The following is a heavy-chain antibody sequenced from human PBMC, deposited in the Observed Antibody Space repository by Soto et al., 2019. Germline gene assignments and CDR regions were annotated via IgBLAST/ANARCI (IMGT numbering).Heavy chain of an antibody. V-gene: IGHV3-23*01. Sequence: GGSLRLSCAASGFTFSSYAMSWVRQAPGKGLEWVSAISGSGGSTYYADSVKGRFTISRDNSKNTLYLQMNSLRAEDTAVYYCARYSAPGGQWLAYFDYWGQGTLVTVSS. CDR3: ARYSAPGGQWLAYFDY. J-gene: IGHJ4*02. D-gene: IGHD6-19*01. CDR2: ISGSGGST. CDR1: GFTFSSYA.